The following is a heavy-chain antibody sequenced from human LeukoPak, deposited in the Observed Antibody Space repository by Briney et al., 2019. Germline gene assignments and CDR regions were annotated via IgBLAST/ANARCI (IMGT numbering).Heavy chain of an antibody. D-gene: IGHD3-10*01. CDR3: ARAKKYGSGSYYRNYYYYYMDV. J-gene: IGHJ6*03. V-gene: IGHV4-59*01. CDR1: GGSISSYY. Sequence: SETLSLTCTVSGGSISSYYWSWIRQPPGKGLEWIGYIYYSGSTNYNPSLKSRVTISVDTSRNQFSLKLSSVTAADTAVYYCARAKKYGSGSYYRNYYYYYMDVWGKGTTVTISS. CDR2: IYYSGST.